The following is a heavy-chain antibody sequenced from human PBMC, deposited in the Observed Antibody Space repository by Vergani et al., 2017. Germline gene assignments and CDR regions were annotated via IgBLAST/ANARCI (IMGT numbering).Heavy chain of an antibody. CDR3: ARDMSIAVAGKGVNWFDP. Sequence: VQLVESGGGLVKPGGSLRLSCAASGFTFSNFGINWVRQAPGKGLEWVAVIWYDGSNKYYADSVKGRFTISRDNSKNTLYLQMNSLRAEDTAVYYCARDMSIAVAGKGVNWFDPWGQGTLVTVSS. CDR2: IWYDGSNK. D-gene: IGHD6-19*01. V-gene: IGHV3-33*08. CDR1: GFTFSNFG. J-gene: IGHJ5*02.